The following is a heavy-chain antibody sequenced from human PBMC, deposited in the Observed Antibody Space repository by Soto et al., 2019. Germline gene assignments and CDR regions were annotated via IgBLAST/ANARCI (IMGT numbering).Heavy chain of an antibody. V-gene: IGHV3-23*01. Sequence: GGSLRLSCAVSGFTFTDHAMTWVRQAPGKGLEWVSTTSNNGDRTFYADSVKGRFTVSTDRTNNTLYLQMNSLRADDTAVYFCARPPLYSNGGYFDSWGQGTLVTAPQ. J-gene: IGHJ4*02. CDR1: GFTFTDHA. CDR2: TSNNGDRT. CDR3: ARPPLYSNGGYFDS. D-gene: IGHD6-19*01.